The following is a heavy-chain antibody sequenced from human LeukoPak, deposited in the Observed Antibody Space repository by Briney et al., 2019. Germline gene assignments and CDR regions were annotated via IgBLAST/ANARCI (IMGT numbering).Heavy chain of an antibody. CDR2: INPNTGGT. D-gene: IGHD6-19*01. V-gene: IGHV1-2*02. Sequence: VASVKVSCKASGYTFTGYFMHWVRQDPRQGLQWMGWINPNTGGTDYAQKFQGRVTMTRDTSISTVYMELSSLRSDDTAVYYCARGRWLEYMDVWGKGTTVTVSS. CDR1: GYTFTGYF. CDR3: ARGRWLEYMDV. J-gene: IGHJ6*03.